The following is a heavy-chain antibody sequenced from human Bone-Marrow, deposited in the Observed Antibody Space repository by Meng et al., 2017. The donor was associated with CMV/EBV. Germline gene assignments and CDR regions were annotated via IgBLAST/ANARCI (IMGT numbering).Heavy chain of an antibody. CDR1: GYIFTGYY. D-gene: IGHD5-12*01. CDR3: ATPYVDIVATIRGYYGMDV. CDR2: INPNSGGT. Sequence: ASVKVSCKASGYIFTGYYMHWVRQAPGQGLEWMGWINPNSGGTNYAQKFQGRVTMTRDTSISTAYMELSRLRSDDTAVYYCATPYVDIVATIRGYYGMDVWGQGTTVTVSS. J-gene: IGHJ6*02. V-gene: IGHV1-2*02.